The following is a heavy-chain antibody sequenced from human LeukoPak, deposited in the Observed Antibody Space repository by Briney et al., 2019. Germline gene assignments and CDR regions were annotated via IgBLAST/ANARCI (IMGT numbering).Heavy chain of an antibody. Sequence: GRSLRLSCAASGFTFDDYAMHWVRQAPGKGLEWVSGISWNSGSIGYADSVKGRFTISRDNAKNSLYLQVNSLRAEDTALYYCAKGLTGNDAFDIWGQGTMVTVSS. D-gene: IGHD1-20*01. J-gene: IGHJ3*02. CDR2: ISWNSGSI. CDR1: GFTFDDYA. V-gene: IGHV3-9*01. CDR3: AKGLTGNDAFDI.